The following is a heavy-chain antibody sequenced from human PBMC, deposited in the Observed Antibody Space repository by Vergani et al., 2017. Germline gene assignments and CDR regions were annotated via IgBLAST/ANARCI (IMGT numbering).Heavy chain of an antibody. Sequence: QVQLQESGPGLVKPSETLSLTCAVSGYSISSGYYWGWIRQPPGKGLEWIGYIYYSGSTYYNPSLKSRVTISVDTSKNQFSLKLSSVTAADTAVYYCARDLFGEGAFDIWGQGTMVTVSS. V-gene: IGHV4-38-2*02. CDR3: ARDLFGEGAFDI. J-gene: IGHJ3*02. CDR2: IYYSGST. D-gene: IGHD3-10*02. CDR1: GYSISSGYY.